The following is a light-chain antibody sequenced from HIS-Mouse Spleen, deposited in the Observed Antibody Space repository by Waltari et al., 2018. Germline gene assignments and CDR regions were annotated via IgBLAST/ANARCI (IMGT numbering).Light chain of an antibody. CDR3: YSTDSSGNHRV. Sequence: SYELTQPPSVSASPGQTARITCSGYALPKKYAYWYQHKSGQAPVLVIYEDSKRPSGIPERFSGSSSGTMATLTISGAQVEDEADYYCYSTDSSGNHRVFGGGTKLTVL. V-gene: IGLV3-10*01. J-gene: IGLJ2*01. CDR1: ALPKKY. CDR2: EDS.